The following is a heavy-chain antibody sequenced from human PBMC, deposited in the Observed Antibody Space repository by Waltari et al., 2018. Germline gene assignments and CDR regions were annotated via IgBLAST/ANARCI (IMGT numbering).Heavy chain of an antibody. CDR2: IGRSGDIM. Sequence: EVQLVESGGGLIQPGGSLRLSCAASGFTFSSYEVNWVRQAPGKGVEWFSYIGRSGDIMFFADSVRGRFTISRDNAKNSLYLQMNSLRVEDTAVYYCAREQFYNSGIQGSAFDYWGQGTLVTVSS. CDR3: AREQFYNSGIQGSAFDY. CDR1: GFTFSSYE. J-gene: IGHJ4*02. D-gene: IGHD3-10*01. V-gene: IGHV3-48*03.